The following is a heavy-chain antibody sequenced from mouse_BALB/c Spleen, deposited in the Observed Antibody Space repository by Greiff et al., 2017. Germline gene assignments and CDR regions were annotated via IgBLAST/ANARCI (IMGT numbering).Heavy chain of an antibody. CDR2: IWAGGST. V-gene: IGHV2-9*02. CDR3: ARASYGNYPFAY. D-gene: IGHD2-10*01. CDR1: GFSLTSYG. J-gene: IGHJ3*01. Sequence: QVQLKESGPGLVAPSQSLSITCTVSGFSLTSYGVHWVRQPPGKGLEWLGVIWAGGSTNYNSALMSRLSISKDNSKSQVFLKMNSLQTDDTAMYYCARASYGNYPFAYWGQGTLVTVSA.